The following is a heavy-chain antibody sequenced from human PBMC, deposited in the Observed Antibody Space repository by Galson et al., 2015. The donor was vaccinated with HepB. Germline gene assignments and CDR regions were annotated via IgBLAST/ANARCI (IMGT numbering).Heavy chain of an antibody. CDR3: GCCAYSGSYRCWFDP. CDR1: GYTLTELS. CDR2: FDPEDGET. V-gene: IGHV1-24*01. J-gene: IGHJ5*02. Sequence: SVKVSCKVSGYTLTELSMHWVRQAPGKGLEWMGGFDPEDGETIYAQKFQGRVTMTEDTSTDTAYMELSSLRSEDTAVYYCGCCAYSGSYRCWFDPWGQGTLVTVSS. D-gene: IGHD1-26*01.